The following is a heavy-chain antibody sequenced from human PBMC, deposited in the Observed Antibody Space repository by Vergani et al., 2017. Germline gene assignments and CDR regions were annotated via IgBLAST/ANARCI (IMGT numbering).Heavy chain of an antibody. CDR1: GFTFSSYW. J-gene: IGHJ6*03. CDR3: ARDSTVTTTDYYYYYMDV. D-gene: IGHD4-11*01. Sequence: EVQLVESGGGLVQPGGSLRLSCAASGFTFSSYWMSWVRQAPGKGLEWVANIKQDGSEKYYVDSVKGRFTISRDNAKNSLYLQMNSLRAEDTAVYYCARDSTVTTTDYYYYYMDVWGKGTTVTVSS. V-gene: IGHV3-7*01. CDR2: IKQDGSEK.